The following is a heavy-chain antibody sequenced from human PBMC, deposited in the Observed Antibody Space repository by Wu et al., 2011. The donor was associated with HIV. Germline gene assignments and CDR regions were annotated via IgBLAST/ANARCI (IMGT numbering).Heavy chain of an antibody. CDR2: IFPGDSDT. J-gene: IGHJ4*02. CDR3: ARHYFDSSGHFDY. V-gene: IGHV5-51*01. CDR1: GYSFTNYW. Sequence: KISCKGSGYSFTNYWINWVRQRPGKGLEWMGVIFPGDSDTRYSPSFQGQVTISADKSISTAYLQWSSLKASDTAMYYCARHYFDSSGHFDYWGQGTLVTVSS. D-gene: IGHD3-22*01.